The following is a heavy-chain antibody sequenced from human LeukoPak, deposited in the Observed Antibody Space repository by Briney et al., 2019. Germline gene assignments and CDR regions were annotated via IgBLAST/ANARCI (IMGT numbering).Heavy chain of an antibody. CDR1: GGSISSYY. D-gene: IGHD2-15*01. J-gene: IGHJ4*02. Sequence: SETLSLTCTVSGGSISSYYWSWVRQPPEKGLEWIGEIYHSGSTNYNPSLKSRVTISVDKSKNQFSLNLSSVTAADTAVYYCARFGGLDNYFDYWGQGTLVTVSS. CDR2: IYHSGST. CDR3: ARFGGLDNYFDY. V-gene: IGHV4-59*12.